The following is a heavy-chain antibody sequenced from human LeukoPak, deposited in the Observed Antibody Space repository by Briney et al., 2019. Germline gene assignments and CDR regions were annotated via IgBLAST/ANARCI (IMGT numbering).Heavy chain of an antibody. CDR1: GVSISSYY. D-gene: IGHD3-9*01. J-gene: IGHJ4*02. V-gene: IGHV4-59*01. CDR2: IYYSGST. CDR3: ARQPINYYFDY. Sequence: SETLSLTCTVSGVSISSYYWSWIRQPPGKGLEWIGYIYYSGSTNYNPSLKSRVTISVDTSKNQFSLKLSSVTAADTAVYYCARQPINYYFDYWGQGTLVTVSS.